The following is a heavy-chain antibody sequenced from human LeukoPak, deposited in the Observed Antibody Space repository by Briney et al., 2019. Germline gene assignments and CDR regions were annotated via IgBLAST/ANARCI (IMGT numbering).Heavy chain of an antibody. CDR3: ARVGDYGSRTRGFGYFDY. J-gene: IGHJ4*02. CDR2: IYYSGST. D-gene: IGHD3-22*01. V-gene: IGHV4-31*03. Sequence: SETLSLTCTVSGGSISSGNYYWSWIRQHPVKGLECIGYIYYSGSTYYNPSLKSRVTISVDTSKNQFSLKLSSVTAADTAVYYCARVGDYGSRTRGFGYFDYWGQGTLVIVSS. CDR1: GGSISSGNYY.